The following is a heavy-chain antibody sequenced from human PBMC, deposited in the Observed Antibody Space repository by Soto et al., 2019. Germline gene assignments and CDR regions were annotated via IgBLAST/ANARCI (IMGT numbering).Heavy chain of an antibody. CDR2: IYWDDDK. CDR3: VQSRCGGDCLKSYSSHSYYGLAV. D-gene: IGHD2-21*02. Sequence: QITLKESGPTLVKPTQTLTLTCTFSGLSLSTTGVGVGWIRQPPGKALEWLALIYWDDDKRYSPSLKSRLTITKDTSKNQVVLTKTNMDPVDTATYYCVQSRCGGDCLKSYSSHSYYGLAVWGQWTTVTVSS. J-gene: IGHJ6*02. CDR1: GLSLSTTGVG. V-gene: IGHV2-5*02.